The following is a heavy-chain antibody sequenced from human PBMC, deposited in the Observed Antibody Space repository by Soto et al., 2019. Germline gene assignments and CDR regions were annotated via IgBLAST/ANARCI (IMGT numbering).Heavy chain of an antibody. CDR1: VYTFTSYG. V-gene: IGHV1-18*01. J-gene: IGHJ4*02. CDR2: IRVYNGNT. CDR3: AKDSPPNDC. Sequence: ASVKVSCKASVYTFTSYGISWVRQAPGQGVEWMGWIRVYNGNTNYAQKLQGRVTMTTDTSTSTAYMELRSLKSDDTAVYYCAKDSPPNDCWGQGTLVTVSS.